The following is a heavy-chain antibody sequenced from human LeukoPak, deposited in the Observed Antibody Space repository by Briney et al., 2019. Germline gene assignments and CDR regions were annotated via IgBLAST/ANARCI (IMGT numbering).Heavy chain of an antibody. CDR1: GGSISSYY. Sequence: SETLSLTCTVSGGSISSYYWSWIRQPAGKGLEWIGRIYTSGSTNYNPSLKSRVTMSLDTSKNQFSLKLRSVTAADRAVYYCARGTGYSSGWSSDYWGQGTLVTVSS. CDR3: ARGTGYSSGWSSDY. CDR2: IYTSGST. J-gene: IGHJ4*02. D-gene: IGHD6-19*01. V-gene: IGHV4-4*07.